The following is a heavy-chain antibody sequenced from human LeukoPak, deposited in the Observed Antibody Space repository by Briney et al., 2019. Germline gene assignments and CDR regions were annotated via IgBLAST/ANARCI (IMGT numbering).Heavy chain of an antibody. V-gene: IGHV4-61*02. D-gene: IGHD6-13*01. CDR1: GGSITSGSYY. CDR3: ARTSSWRQYYYYYYGMDV. CDR2: IYTSGST. Sequence: SQTLSLTCTVSGGSITSGSYYWGWVRQPAGKGLEWIGRIYTSGSTNYDPSLKSRVTISVDTSKNQFSLKLSSVTAADTAVYYCARTSSWRQYYYYYYGMDVWGQGTTVTVSS. J-gene: IGHJ6*02.